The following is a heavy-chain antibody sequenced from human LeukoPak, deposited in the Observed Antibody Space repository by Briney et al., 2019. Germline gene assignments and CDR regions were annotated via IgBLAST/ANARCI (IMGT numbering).Heavy chain of an antibody. Sequence: ASVKVSCKTSGYSFTNYGISWVRQAPGQGLEWMGWISAYNGNPIYAQKLQGRVTMSTDTSTSTVYMELRSLRSDDTAVYYCARTTEGYCRSISCYGFDYYYYMDVWGKGTTVTISS. CDR3: ARTTEGYCRSISCYGFDYYYYMDV. D-gene: IGHD2-2*01. CDR1: GYSFTNYG. J-gene: IGHJ6*03. CDR2: ISAYNGNP. V-gene: IGHV1-18*01.